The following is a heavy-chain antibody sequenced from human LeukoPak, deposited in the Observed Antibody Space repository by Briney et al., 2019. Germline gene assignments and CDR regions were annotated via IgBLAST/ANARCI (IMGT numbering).Heavy chain of an antibody. Sequence: GGSLRLSCAASGFTFSSYEMNWVRQAPGKGLEWVSSISSSSSYIYYADSVKGRFTISRDNSKNTLYLQMNSLRAEDTAVYYCAKVPSGSYYQVYYYYMDVWGKGTTVTVSS. D-gene: IGHD1-26*01. CDR3: AKVPSGSYYQVYYYYMDV. CDR2: ISSSSSYI. V-gene: IGHV3-21*04. J-gene: IGHJ6*03. CDR1: GFTFSSYE.